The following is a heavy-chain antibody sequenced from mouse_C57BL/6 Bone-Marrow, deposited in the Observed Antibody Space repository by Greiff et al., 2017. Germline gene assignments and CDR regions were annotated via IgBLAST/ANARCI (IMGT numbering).Heavy chain of an antibody. V-gene: IGHV1-50*01. Sequence: VQLQQPGAELVKPGASVKLSCKASGYTFTSYWMQWVKQRPGQGLEWIGEIDPSDSYTNYNQTFKSKATLTVDTSSSTAYMQLRSLTSEDSAVYYCSRGWSRDYCAMDYWGQGTSVTVSS. CDR3: SRGWSRDYCAMDY. D-gene: IGHD2-2*01. CDR1: GYTFTSYW. J-gene: IGHJ4*01. CDR2: IDPSDSYT.